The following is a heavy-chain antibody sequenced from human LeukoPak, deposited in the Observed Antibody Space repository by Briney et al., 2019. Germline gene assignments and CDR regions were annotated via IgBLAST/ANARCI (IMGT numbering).Heavy chain of an antibody. Sequence: PGGSLRLSCAASGFTFSSYEMNWVRQAPGKGLEWVSYISSSGSTIYYADSVKGRFTISRDNAKNSLYLQMNSLRAEDTAVYYCAREARNYDILTGYYYYYYMDVWGKGTTVTVSS. J-gene: IGHJ6*03. CDR1: GFTFSSYE. D-gene: IGHD3-9*01. V-gene: IGHV3-48*03. CDR2: ISSSGSTI. CDR3: AREARNYDILTGYYYYYYMDV.